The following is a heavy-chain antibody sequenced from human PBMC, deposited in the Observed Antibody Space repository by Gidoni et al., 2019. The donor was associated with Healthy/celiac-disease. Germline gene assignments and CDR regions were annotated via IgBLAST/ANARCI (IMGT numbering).Heavy chain of an antibody. CDR2: IRGSGGST. CDR1: GFTFSSYA. Sequence: EVQLLESVGGLVQPGGSLRLSCAASGFTFSSYAMSGVRQAPGQGLEWVSGIRGSGGSTDYADAGKGRFTISRDKSKNTLDLQMNSLRAEDTAVYYGAKDGWVPTDHYGSGSYYNWGQGTLVTVSS. D-gene: IGHD3-10*01. V-gene: IGHV3-23*01. J-gene: IGHJ4*02. CDR3: AKDGWVPTDHYGSGSYYN.